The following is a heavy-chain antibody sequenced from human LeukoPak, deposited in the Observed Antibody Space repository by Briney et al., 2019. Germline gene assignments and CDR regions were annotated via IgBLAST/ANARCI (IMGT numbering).Heavy chain of an antibody. V-gene: IGHV3-49*04. CDR3: TKTYYDFWSGYSYYFDY. J-gene: IGHJ4*02. D-gene: IGHD3-3*01. CDR2: IRSKAYDGTT. Sequence: PGGSLRLSCTASGFTFGDYAMSWVRQAPGKGLEWVGFIRSKAYDGTTEYAASVKGRFTISRDDSKSIAYLQMNSLKTEDTAVYYCTKTYYDFWSGYSYYFDYWGQGTLVTVSS. CDR1: GFTFGDYA.